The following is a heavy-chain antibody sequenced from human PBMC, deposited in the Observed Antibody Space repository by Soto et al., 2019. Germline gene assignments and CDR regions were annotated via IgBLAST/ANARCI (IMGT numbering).Heavy chain of an antibody. J-gene: IGHJ5*02. CDR1: GLTISGYY. D-gene: IGHD3-3*01. Sequence: SETLSLTCTVSGLTISGYYWSWIRQPPGKGLEWIGYIYYSGNTYYNPSLESRVTISLDTSKNQFSLKLSSLTAADTAVYYCARLYYNFWSGPFDPWGQGTLVTVSS. CDR3: ARLYYNFWSGPFDP. CDR2: IYYSGNT. V-gene: IGHV4-59*08.